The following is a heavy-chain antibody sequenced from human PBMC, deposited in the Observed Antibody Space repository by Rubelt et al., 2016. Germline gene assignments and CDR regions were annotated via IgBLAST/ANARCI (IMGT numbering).Heavy chain of an antibody. CDR1: GGSFSGYY. Sequence: QVQLQQWGAGLLKPSETLSLTCAVYGGSFSGYYWSWIRQPPGKGLEWIGEINHSGSTNYNPSLKSRVTISVDTSKNQFSRNLSSVTAGDPAVYYWATIGHGGNYFFDHGGQGTLVTGSS. V-gene: IGHV4-34*01. CDR2: INHSGST. CDR3: ATIGHGGNYFFDH. J-gene: IGHJ4*02. D-gene: IGHD4-23*01.